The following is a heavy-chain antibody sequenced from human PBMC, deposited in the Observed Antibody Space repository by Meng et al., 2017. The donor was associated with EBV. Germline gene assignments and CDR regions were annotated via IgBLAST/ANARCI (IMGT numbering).Heavy chain of an antibody. D-gene: IGHD6-19*01. CDR2: INPNSGGT. J-gene: IGHJ4*02. V-gene: IGHV1-2*06. CDR1: GYTFTGYY. CDR3: ARVGIAVAGTGDY. Sequence: QVQLVQLGVEVKKPGASVKVSCKASGYTFTGYYMHWVRQAPGQGLEWMGRINPNSGGTNYAQKFQGRVTMTRDTSISTAYMELSRLRSDDTAVYYCARVGIAVAGTGDYWGQGTLVTVSS.